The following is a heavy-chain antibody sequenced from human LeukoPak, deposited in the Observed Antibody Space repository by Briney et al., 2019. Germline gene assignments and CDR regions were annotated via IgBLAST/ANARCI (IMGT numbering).Heavy chain of an antibody. CDR1: GYAFTSYG. CDR3: AREGGDYYDSSDYYYWYFDL. V-gene: IGHV1-18*01. J-gene: IGHJ2*01. CDR2: INAYNANT. D-gene: IGHD3-22*01. Sequence: ASVKVSCKASGYAFTSYGISWVRQAPGQGLEWMGWINAYNANTNYAQKFQDRVTLTTDTSTSTAYMELRSLRSDDTAVYYCAREGGDYYDSSDYYYWYFDLWGRGTLVTVSS.